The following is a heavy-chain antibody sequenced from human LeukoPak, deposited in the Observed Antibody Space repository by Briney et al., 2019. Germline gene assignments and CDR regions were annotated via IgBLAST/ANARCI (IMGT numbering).Heavy chain of an antibody. D-gene: IGHD3-9*01. CDR1: GFIHSIYA. CDR3: ARVILTGYNYYS. V-gene: IGHV3-64*01. Sequence: GGSLTLSCAASGFIHSIYALHWVRQATGKGLEFVLGVNSNCGNTYYANSVKGRFTISRDNSKNTLYLQMGSLRPENTAVYHCARVILTGYNYYSCGQGTLVTASS. J-gene: IGHJ4*02. CDR2: VNSNCGNT.